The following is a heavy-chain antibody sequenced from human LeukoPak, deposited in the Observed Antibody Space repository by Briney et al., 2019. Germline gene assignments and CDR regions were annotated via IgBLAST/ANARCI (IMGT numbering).Heavy chain of an antibody. CDR2: IYYSGST. J-gene: IGHJ4*02. CDR3: ARRGGGSRALDY. Sequence: TSETLSLTCTVSRGSITSSSHYWVWIRQPPGKGLEWIGTIYYSGSTYYNPSLKSRVTISVDTSKNQFSLKLSSVTAADTAVYYCARRGGGSRALDYWGQGTLVTVSS. D-gene: IGHD1-26*01. V-gene: IGHV4-39*01. CDR1: RGSITSSSHY.